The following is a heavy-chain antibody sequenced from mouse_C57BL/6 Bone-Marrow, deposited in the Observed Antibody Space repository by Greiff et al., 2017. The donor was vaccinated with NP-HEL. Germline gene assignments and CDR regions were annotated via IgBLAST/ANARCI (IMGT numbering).Heavy chain of an antibody. D-gene: IGHD1-1*02. CDR3: ARQGLVVYFDY. Sequence: EVHLVESGGDLVKPGGSLKLSCAASGFTFSSYGMSWVRQTPDKRLEWVATISSGGSYTYYPDSVKGRFTISRDNAKNTLYLQMSSLKSEDTAMYYCARQGLVVYFDYWGQGTTLTVSS. J-gene: IGHJ2*01. V-gene: IGHV5-6*01. CDR1: GFTFSSYG. CDR2: ISSGGSYT.